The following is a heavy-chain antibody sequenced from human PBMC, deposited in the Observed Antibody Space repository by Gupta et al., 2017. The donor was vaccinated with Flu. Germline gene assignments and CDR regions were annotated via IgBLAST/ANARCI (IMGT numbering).Heavy chain of an antibody. J-gene: IGHJ4*02. CDR1: RMG. D-gene: IGHD6-13*01. Sequence: RMGVSWIRQPPGKALEWLAHVFSNDEKAYSASLKNRLTISRDTSNSQVVLTLTNMDPVDTATYYCARIYNTWYFMEYDYWGQGTLVTVSS. CDR3: ARIYNTWYFMEYDY. CDR2: VFSNDEK. V-gene: IGHV2-26*01.